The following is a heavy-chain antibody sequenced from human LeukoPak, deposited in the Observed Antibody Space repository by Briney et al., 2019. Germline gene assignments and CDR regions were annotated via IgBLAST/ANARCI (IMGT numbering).Heavy chain of an antibody. J-gene: IGHJ4*02. CDR3: AKYMDYYVSGLDS. Sequence: GGSMRLSCAASRFTFENHAMHWVRQGPGKGLEWISLIRGDGASTYYADSVKGRFTISRDNSKNSLFLHMTNLRIDDTALDYGAKYMDYYVSGLDSWVQGTLVTVTA. CDR1: RFTFENHA. CDR2: IRGDGAST. V-gene: IGHV3-43*02. D-gene: IGHD3-10*02.